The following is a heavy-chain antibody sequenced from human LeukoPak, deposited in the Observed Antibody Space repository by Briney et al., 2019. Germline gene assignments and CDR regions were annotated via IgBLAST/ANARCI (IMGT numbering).Heavy chain of an antibody. CDR3: ARGRVVVPAAYFDY. V-gene: IGHV4-59*12. CDR1: GGSISSYY. J-gene: IGHJ4*02. D-gene: IGHD2-2*01. Sequence: SETLSLTCTVSGGSISSYYWSWIRQPPGKGLEWLGYIYYSGSTNYNPSLKSRVTISVDTSKNQFSLKLSSVTAADTAVYYCARGRVVVPAAYFDYWGQGTLVTVSS. CDR2: IYYSGST.